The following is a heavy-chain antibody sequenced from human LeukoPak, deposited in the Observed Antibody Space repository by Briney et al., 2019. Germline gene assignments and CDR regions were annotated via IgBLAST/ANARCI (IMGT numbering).Heavy chain of an antibody. V-gene: IGHV3-48*04. CDR2: ISSSSSTI. CDR3: ARLSSGSFPEPYYYYYMDV. D-gene: IGHD6-19*01. J-gene: IGHJ6*03. Sequence: PGGSLRLSCAASGFTFSSYSMNWVRQAPGKGLEWVSYISSSSSTIYYADSVKGRFTISRDNAKNSLYLQMNSLRAEDTAVYYCARLSSGSFPEPYYYYYMDVWGKGTTVTISS. CDR1: GFTFSSYS.